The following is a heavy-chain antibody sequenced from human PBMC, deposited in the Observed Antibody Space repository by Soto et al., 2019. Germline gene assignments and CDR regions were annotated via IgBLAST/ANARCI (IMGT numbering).Heavy chain of an antibody. CDR3: ASYCSGGSCYLRDDAFDI. D-gene: IGHD2-15*01. CDR2: MNPNSGNT. V-gene: IGHV1-8*01. J-gene: IGHJ3*02. CDR1: GYTFTSYD. Sequence: ASVKVSCKASGYTFTSYDINWVRQATGQGLEWMGWMNPNSGNTGYAQKFQGRVTMTRNTSISTAYMELSSLRSEDTAVYYCASYCSGGSCYLRDDAFDIWGQGTMVTVSS.